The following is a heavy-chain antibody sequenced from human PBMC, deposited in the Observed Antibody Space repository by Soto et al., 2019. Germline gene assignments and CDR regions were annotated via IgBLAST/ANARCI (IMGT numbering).Heavy chain of an antibody. J-gene: IGHJ4*02. CDR3: ARPFDSSGWNDY. D-gene: IGHD6-19*01. V-gene: IGHV5-51*01. Sequence: GESLKISCKGSGYSFTSYWIGWVRQMPGKGLEWMGIIWPGDSDTRYSPSFQGQVTISADKSIYTAYLQWNSLKASDTAMYYCARPFDSSGWNDYWGQGTLVTVSS. CDR2: IWPGDSDT. CDR1: GYSFTSYW.